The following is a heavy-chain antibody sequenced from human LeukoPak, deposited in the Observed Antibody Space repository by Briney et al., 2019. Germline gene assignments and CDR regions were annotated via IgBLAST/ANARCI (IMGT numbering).Heavy chain of an antibody. V-gene: IGHV4-59*01. CDR2: IYYSGST. CDR1: GGSISSYY. J-gene: IGHJ4*02. CDR3: ARSYADYGSGATFDY. D-gene: IGHD3-10*01. Sequence: PSETLSLTCTVSGGSISSYYWSWIRQPPGKGLEWIGYIYYSGSTNYNPSLKSRVTISVDTSKNQFSLKLNSVTAADTAVYYCARSYADYGSGATFDYWGQGTLVTVSS.